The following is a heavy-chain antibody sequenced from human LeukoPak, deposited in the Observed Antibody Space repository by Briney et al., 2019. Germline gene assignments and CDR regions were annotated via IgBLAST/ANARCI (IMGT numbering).Heavy chain of an antibody. D-gene: IGHD3-9*01. CDR3: AREGDLLTGYYFDY. CDR1: GGSITYYY. Sequence: SETLSLTCSVSGGSITYYYWSWIRQPAGKGLEWIGRIYTSGSTNYNPSLKSRVTISVGTSKNQFSLKLSSVTAADTAVYYCAREGDLLTGYYFDYWGQGTLVTVSS. CDR2: IYTSGST. J-gene: IGHJ4*02. V-gene: IGHV4-4*07.